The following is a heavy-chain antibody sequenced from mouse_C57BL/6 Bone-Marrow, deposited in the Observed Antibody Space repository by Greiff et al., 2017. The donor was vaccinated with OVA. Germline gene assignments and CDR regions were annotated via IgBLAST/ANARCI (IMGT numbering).Heavy chain of an antibody. V-gene: IGHV1-76*01. Sequence: VQLQQSGAELVRPGASVKLSCKASGYTFTDYYIDWVKQRPGPGLEWIARIYPGSGNTYYNEKFKGKATLTAEKSSSTAYMQRSSLTSEDSAVYFCARRGNYGYFDYWGQGTTLTVSS. D-gene: IGHD2-1*01. CDR3: ARRGNYGYFDY. J-gene: IGHJ2*01. CDR2: IYPGSGNT. CDR1: GYTFTDYY.